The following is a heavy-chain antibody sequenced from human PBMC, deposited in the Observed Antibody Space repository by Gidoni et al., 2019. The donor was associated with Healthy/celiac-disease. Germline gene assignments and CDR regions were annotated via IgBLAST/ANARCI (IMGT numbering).Heavy chain of an antibody. CDR2: IFSNDEK. CDR3: ARIGRGGYYYGMDV. J-gene: IGHJ6*02. V-gene: IGHV2-26*01. CDR1: GFSLSNARMG. Sequence: QVTLKESGPVLVKPTETLTLTCTVPGFSLSNARMGVSWIRQPPGKALEWLAHIFSNDEKSYSTSLKSRRTISKDTSKSQVVLTMTNMDPVDTATYYWARIGRGGYYYGMDVWGQGTTVTVSS.